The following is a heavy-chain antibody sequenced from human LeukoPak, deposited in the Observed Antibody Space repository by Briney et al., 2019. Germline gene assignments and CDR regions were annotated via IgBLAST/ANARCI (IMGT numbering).Heavy chain of an antibody. CDR3: ARSEGTTLKFDY. Sequence: GASVKVSCKASGYTFTGYYIHWVRQAPGQGLEWMGRINPNSGDTNYAQKFQGRVTMTRDTSISTAYMDLSRLRSDDTAVYYCARSEGTTLKFDYWGQGTLVTVSS. D-gene: IGHD1-7*01. CDR1: GYTFTGYY. J-gene: IGHJ4*02. CDR2: INPNSGDT. V-gene: IGHV1-2*06.